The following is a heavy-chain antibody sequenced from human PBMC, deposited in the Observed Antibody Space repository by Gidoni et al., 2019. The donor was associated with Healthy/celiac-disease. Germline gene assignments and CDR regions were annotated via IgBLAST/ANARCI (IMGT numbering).Heavy chain of an antibody. Sequence: QVQLVQSGAEVTMPGASVKVSCNASGYTFTSYDINWVRQATGQGLEWMGWMNPNSGNTGYAQKIQGRVTMTRNTSISTAYMELSSLRSEETAVYYCARGWAYSGRYQFDYWGQGTLVTVSS. CDR2: MNPNSGNT. D-gene: IGHD1-26*01. V-gene: IGHV1-8*01. J-gene: IGHJ4*02. CDR1: GYTFTSYD. CDR3: ARGWAYSGRYQFDY.